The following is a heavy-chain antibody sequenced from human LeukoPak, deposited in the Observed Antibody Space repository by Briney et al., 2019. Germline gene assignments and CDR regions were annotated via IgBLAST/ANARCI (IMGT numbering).Heavy chain of an antibody. V-gene: IGHV1-2*02. CDR1: GYTFTGYY. Sequence: ASVKVSCKASGYTFTGYYMHWVRQAPGQGLEWMVWINPNSGGTNYAQKFQGRVTMTRDTPISTAYMELSRLRSDDTAVYYCAREEYCSSTSCYTEYWGQGTLVTVSS. CDR2: INPNSGGT. CDR3: AREEYCSSTSCYTEY. J-gene: IGHJ4*02. D-gene: IGHD2-2*02.